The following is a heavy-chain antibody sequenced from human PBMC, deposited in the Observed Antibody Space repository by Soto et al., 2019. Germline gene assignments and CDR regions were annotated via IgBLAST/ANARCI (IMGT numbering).Heavy chain of an antibody. CDR2: ITGTGRGT. CDR3: ARGSQRDTPDHFDY. CDR1: GFTFSNYV. V-gene: IGHV3-23*01. J-gene: IGHJ4*02. D-gene: IGHD6-25*01. Sequence: PGGSLRLSCAASGFTFSNYVMTWVRQAPGKGLEWVSSITGTGRGTYYADSVEGRFTVSRDNSKSTFYLQMNSLRAGDTAVYHCARGSQRDTPDHFDYWGRGALVTVSS.